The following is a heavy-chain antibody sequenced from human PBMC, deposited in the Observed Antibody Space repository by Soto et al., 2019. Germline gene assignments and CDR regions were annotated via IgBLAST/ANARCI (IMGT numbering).Heavy chain of an antibody. CDR2: ISSSDST. V-gene: IGHV3-21*01. Sequence: EVQVVESGGGLVKPGGSLRLSCAVSGFTFSTCTMNWVRQAPGTGLAWVASISSSDSTYYADSVEGRFTISRDNARNSLYLQMSSLRAEDTAVYYCSREVQPVVRREYDYWGQGTLVTVSS. D-gene: IGHD1-1*01. CDR3: SREVQPVVRREYDY. CDR1: GFTFSTCT. J-gene: IGHJ4*02.